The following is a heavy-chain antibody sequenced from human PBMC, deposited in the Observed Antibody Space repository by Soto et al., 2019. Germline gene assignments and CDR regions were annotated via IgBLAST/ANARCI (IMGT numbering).Heavy chain of an antibody. CDR3: ASKAHHYDWSRSYYYYYGMDV. V-gene: IGHV1-69*13. J-gene: IGHJ6*02. Sequence: SVKVSCKASGGTFSSYAISWVRQAPGQGLEWMGGIIPIFGTANYAQKFQGRVTITADESTSTAYMELSSLRSEDTAVYYCASKAHHYDWSRSYYYYYGMDVWGQGTTVTVSS. D-gene: IGHD3-9*01. CDR1: GGTFSSYA. CDR2: IIPIFGTA.